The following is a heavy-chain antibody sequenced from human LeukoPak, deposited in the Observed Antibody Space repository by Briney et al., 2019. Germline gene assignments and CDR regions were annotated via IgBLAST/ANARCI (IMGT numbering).Heavy chain of an antibody. CDR1: GFTFDDYG. Sequence: GGSLRLSCAASGFTFDDYGMSWVRQAPGKGLEWVSGINWNGGSTGYADSVKGRFTISRDNAKNSLYLQMNSLRAEDTALYYFARGGFSITMIVVVTPIDYWGQGALVTVSS. J-gene: IGHJ4*02. D-gene: IGHD3-22*01. V-gene: IGHV3-20*04. CDR3: ARGGFSITMIVVVTPIDY. CDR2: INWNGGST.